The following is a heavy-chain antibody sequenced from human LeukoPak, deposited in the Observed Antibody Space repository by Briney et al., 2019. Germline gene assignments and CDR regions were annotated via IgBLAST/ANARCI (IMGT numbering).Heavy chain of an antibody. V-gene: IGHV3-23*01. CDR2: ISSSGSGDNT. CDR1: GVTLSSFA. J-gene: IGHJ2*01. CDR3: AKDRTVGASYWYLDL. D-gene: IGHD1-26*01. Sequence: GGSLRLSCAASGVTLSSFAMSWARQAPGKGLEWVSGISSSGSGDNTYYADSVKGRFTISRDSSKNTLFLHMNTLRAEDTAIYYCAKDRTVGASYWYLDLWGRGTLVTVSS.